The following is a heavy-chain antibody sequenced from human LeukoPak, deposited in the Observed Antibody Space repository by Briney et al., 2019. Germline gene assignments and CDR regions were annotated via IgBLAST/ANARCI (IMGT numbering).Heavy chain of an antibody. CDR2: IYTSGST. CDR3: ASGFDDRMGYGEYFQH. Sequence: PSETLSLTCTVSGGSIGSFYWSWIRQPAGKGLEWIGRIYTSGSTNYNPSLKSRVTVSVDTSKNQFSLKLTSVTAADTAMYYCASGFDDRMGYGEYFQHWGQGTLVTVSS. V-gene: IGHV4-4*07. D-gene: IGHD5-12*01. CDR1: GGSIGSFY. J-gene: IGHJ1*01.